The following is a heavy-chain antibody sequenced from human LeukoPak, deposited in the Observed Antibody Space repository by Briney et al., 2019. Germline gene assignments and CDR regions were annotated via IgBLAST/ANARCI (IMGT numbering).Heavy chain of an antibody. V-gene: IGHV1-18*01. CDR1: RWTFTSYG. Sequence: ASVKVSCKGSRWTFTSYGISWVRQAPGQGLEWMGWISAYNGNTNYAQKLQGRVTMTTDTSTSTAYMELRSLRSDDTAVYYCARGDDILTGLLFDPWGQGTLVTVSS. CDR3: ARGDDILTGLLFDP. CDR2: ISAYNGNT. D-gene: IGHD3-9*01. J-gene: IGHJ5*02.